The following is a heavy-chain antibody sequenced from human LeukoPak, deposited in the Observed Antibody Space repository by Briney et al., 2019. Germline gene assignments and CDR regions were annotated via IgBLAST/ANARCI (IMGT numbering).Heavy chain of an antibody. CDR1: GYTFTGYY. J-gene: IGHJ4*02. D-gene: IGHD2-15*01. CDR2: INPNSGGT. CDR3: ARVDCSGGSCYSNDY. V-gene: IGHV1-2*02. Sequence: ASVKVSCKASGYTFTGYYMHWVRQAPGQGLEWMGWINPNSGGTNYAQKFQGRVTMTRDTSISTAYMELSRLRSDDTAVYYCARVDCSGGSCYSNDYWGQGTLVTVSS.